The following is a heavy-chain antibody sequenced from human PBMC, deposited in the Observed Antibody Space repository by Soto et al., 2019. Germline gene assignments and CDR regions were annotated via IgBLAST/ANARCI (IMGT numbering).Heavy chain of an antibody. CDR2: ISAGGSNT. CDR3: AKGTIFGVISSGRDV. V-gene: IGHV3-23*01. J-gene: IGHJ6*02. CDR1: GFTFSSYA. D-gene: IGHD3-3*01. Sequence: GGSLRLSCTASGFTFSSYAMSWVRQAPGKGLEWVSGISAGGSNTYYPDSVKGRFTISRDNSKNTLYLQMNSLRAEDTAVYYCAKGTIFGVISSGRDVWGQGTTVTVSS.